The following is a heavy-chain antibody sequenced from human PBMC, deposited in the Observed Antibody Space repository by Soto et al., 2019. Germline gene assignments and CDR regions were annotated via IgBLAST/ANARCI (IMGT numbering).Heavy chain of an antibody. CDR2: VSSSGGST. CDR3: AKDSTASFLEGSAYYFDA. CDR1: GFTFDSYA. Sequence: EVQLLQSGGGLVQPGGSLRLSCAASGFTFDSYAMSWVRQTPGKGLQWVSAVSSSGGSTYYADSLSGRFTISKDNSKNILYLQMNNLGAGDTAVYYCAKDSTASFLEGSAYYFDAWGQGVRVTVSS. V-gene: IGHV3-23*01. J-gene: IGHJ4*02. D-gene: IGHD3-3*01.